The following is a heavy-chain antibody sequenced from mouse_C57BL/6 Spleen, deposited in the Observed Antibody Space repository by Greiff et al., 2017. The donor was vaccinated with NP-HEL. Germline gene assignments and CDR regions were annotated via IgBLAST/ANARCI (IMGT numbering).Heavy chain of an antibody. CDR3: TRYPTPSPVVVPYAMDY. CDR1: GYTFTDYE. Sequence: VQLQQSGAELVRPGASVTLSCKASGYTFTDYEMHWVKQTPVHGLEWIGAIDPETGGTAYNQKFKGKAILTADKSSSTAYMELRSLTSEDSAVYYCTRYPTPSPVVVPYAMDYWGQGTSVTVSS. J-gene: IGHJ4*01. V-gene: IGHV1-15*01. D-gene: IGHD1-1*01. CDR2: IDPETGGT.